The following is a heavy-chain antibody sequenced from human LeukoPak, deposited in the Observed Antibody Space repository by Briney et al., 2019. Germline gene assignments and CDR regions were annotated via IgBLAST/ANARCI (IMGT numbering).Heavy chain of an antibody. Sequence: GGSLRLSCAASGFTFSNYPMNWVRQAPGKGLEWVSYIGSGGSPIYYADSVRGRFSISRDNAKNSLYLQMSSLRAEDTAVYYCARVRYTSGYIFDYWGQGTLVTVSS. J-gene: IGHJ4*02. D-gene: IGHD5-18*01. V-gene: IGHV3-48*03. CDR1: GFTFSNYP. CDR3: ARVRYTSGYIFDY. CDR2: IGSGGSPI.